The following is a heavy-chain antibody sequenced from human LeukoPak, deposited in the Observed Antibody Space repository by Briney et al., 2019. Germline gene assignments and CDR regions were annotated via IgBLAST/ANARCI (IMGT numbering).Heavy chain of an antibody. Sequence: SGGSLRLSCAASGFTFSASDMDWVRQAPGKGLEWVAFIRYDGSNKYYADSVKGRFTISRDNSKNTLYLQMNSLRAEDTAVYYCAKSPGTVTTLDYYYMDVWGKGTTVTISS. CDR3: AKSPGTVTTLDYYYMDV. V-gene: IGHV3-30*02. CDR1: GFTFSASD. D-gene: IGHD4-17*01. CDR2: IRYDGSNK. J-gene: IGHJ6*03.